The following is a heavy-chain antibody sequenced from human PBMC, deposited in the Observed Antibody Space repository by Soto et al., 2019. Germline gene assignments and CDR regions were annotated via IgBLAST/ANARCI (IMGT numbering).Heavy chain of an antibody. CDR1: GLTFSSYA. D-gene: IGHD3-22*01. CDR2: ISGSGGST. J-gene: IGHJ4*02. Sequence: GGSLRLSCAASGLTFSSYAMSWVRQAPGKGLEWVSAISGSGGSTYYADSVKGRFTISRDNSKNTLYLQMNSLRAEDTAVYYCARDYYDSSGYLAPLDYWGQGTLVTVS. V-gene: IGHV3-23*01. CDR3: ARDYYDSSGYLAPLDY.